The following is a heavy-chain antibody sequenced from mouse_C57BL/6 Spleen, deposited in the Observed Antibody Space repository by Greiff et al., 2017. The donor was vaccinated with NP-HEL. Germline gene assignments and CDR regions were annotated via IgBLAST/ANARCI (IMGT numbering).Heavy chain of an antibody. CDR1: GYTFTSYG. Sequence: VKLQESGAELARPGASVKLSCKASGYTFTSYGISWVKQRTGQGLEWIGEIYPRSGNTYYNEKFKGKSTLTADKSSSTAYMELRSLTSEDSAVYFCARRPGVVADYYAMDYWGQGTSVTVSS. D-gene: IGHD1-1*01. V-gene: IGHV1-81*01. J-gene: IGHJ4*01. CDR2: IYPRSGNT. CDR3: ARRPGVVADYYAMDY.